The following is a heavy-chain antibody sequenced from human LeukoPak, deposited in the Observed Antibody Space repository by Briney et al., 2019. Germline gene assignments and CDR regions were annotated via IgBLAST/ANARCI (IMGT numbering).Heavy chain of an antibody. CDR2: INPNSGGT. Sequence: GASVKVSCKASGYTFTGYYMHWVRQAPGQGLEWMGWINPNSGGTNYAQKSQGRVTMTRDTSISTAYMELSRLRSDDTAVYYCARAAERIWFGELSYFDYWGQGTLVTVSS. J-gene: IGHJ4*02. CDR1: GYTFTGYY. D-gene: IGHD3-10*01. CDR3: ARAAERIWFGELSYFDY. V-gene: IGHV1-2*02.